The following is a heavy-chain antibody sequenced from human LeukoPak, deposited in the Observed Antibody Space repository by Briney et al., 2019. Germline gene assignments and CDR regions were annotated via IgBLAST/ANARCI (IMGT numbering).Heavy chain of an antibody. V-gene: IGHV3-74*01. J-gene: IGHJ4*02. CDR1: GFTFSSYA. Sequence: GGSLRLSCAASGFTFSSYAMSWVRQAPGKGLVWVSRINADGRTTNYADSVKGRFTISRDNAKKTLHLQMNSLKVEDAAVYYCARVLCSGGYCYYFDYWGQGTLVTVSS. CDR3: ARVLCSGGYCYYFDY. CDR2: INADGRTT. D-gene: IGHD2-15*01.